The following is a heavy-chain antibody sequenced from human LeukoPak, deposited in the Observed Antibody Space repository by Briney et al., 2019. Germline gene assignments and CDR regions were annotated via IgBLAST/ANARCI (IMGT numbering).Heavy chain of an antibody. CDR1: RFTFSSYW. Sequence: GSLRLSCAASRFTFSSYWMSWIRQPPGKGLEWIGEINHSGSTNYNPSLKSRVTISVDTSKNQFSLKLSSVTAADTAVYYCARDSSSWNFDYWGQGTLVTVSS. J-gene: IGHJ4*02. CDR3: ARDSSSWNFDY. V-gene: IGHV4-34*01. CDR2: INHSGST. D-gene: IGHD6-13*01.